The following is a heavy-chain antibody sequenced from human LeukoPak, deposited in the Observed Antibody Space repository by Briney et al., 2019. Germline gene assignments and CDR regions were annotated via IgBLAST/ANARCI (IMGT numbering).Heavy chain of an antibody. D-gene: IGHD5-18*01. V-gene: IGHV3-7*01. CDR3: ARDAGYGYDRFDY. CDR1: GFIFSNYW. CDR2: IKEDGSDK. Sequence: EGSLRLSCEASGFIFSNYWMAWVRQAPGKGLEWVANIKEDGSDKNYVESMKGRYTISRDNAQNSLYLQMNRLGVEDTAVYYCARDAGYGYDRFDYWGQGTQVTVSS. J-gene: IGHJ4*02.